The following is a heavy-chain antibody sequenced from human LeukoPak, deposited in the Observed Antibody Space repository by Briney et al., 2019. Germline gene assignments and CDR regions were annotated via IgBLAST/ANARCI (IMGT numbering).Heavy chain of an antibody. D-gene: IGHD3-10*01. J-gene: IGHJ4*02. Sequence: GSLRLSCAASGFTFSSYEMNWVRQAPGKGLEWVSYISSSGSTIYYADSVKGRFTISRDNAKNSLYLQMNSLRAEDTAVYYCARKLPEGFDYWGQGTLVTVSS. CDR2: ISSSGSTI. V-gene: IGHV3-48*03. CDR3: ARKLPEGFDY. CDR1: GFTFSSYE.